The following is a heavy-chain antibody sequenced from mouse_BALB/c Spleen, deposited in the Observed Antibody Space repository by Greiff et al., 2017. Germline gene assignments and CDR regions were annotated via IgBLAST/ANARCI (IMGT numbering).Heavy chain of an antibody. V-gene: IGHV2-9*02. CDR1: GFSLTSYG. J-gene: IGHJ3*01. Sequence: VQGVESGPGLVAPSQSLSITCTVSGFSLTSYGVHWVRQPPGKGLEWLGVIWAGGSTNYNSALMSRLSISKDNSKSQVFLKMNSLQTDDTARYYCASSLLRLPFAYWGQGTLVTVSA. D-gene: IGHD1-2*01. CDR3: ASSLLRLPFAY. CDR2: IWAGGST.